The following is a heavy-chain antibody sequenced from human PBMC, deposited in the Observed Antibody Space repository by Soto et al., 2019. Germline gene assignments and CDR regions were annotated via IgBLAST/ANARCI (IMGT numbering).Heavy chain of an antibody. CDR2: IYYSGST. CDR3: ARGGVAAAGQNAFDI. V-gene: IGHV4-59*01. D-gene: IGHD6-13*01. Sequence: QVQLQESGPGLVKPSETLSLTCTVSGGSISSYYWSWIRQPPGKGLEWIGYIYYSGSTNYNPSLKSRVTISVDTSKYQFSLKLSSVTAADTAVYYCARGGVAAAGQNAFDIWGQGTMVTVSS. CDR1: GGSISSYY. J-gene: IGHJ3*02.